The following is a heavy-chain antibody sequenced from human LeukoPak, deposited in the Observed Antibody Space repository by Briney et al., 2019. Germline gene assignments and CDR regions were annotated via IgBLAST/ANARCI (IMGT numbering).Heavy chain of an antibody. Sequence: PGRSLRLSCAASGFTFSVNGVHWVRQAPGKGLEWVAVIWNDGSRKYYEDSVKGRFTISRDNSKNTVFLQMNSLRAEDTAVYYCARDVWEREDARYLDYWGQGTVVTVSS. CDR3: ARDVWEREDARYLDY. V-gene: IGHV3-33*01. J-gene: IGHJ4*02. D-gene: IGHD1-1*01. CDR1: GFTFSVNG. CDR2: IWNDGSRK.